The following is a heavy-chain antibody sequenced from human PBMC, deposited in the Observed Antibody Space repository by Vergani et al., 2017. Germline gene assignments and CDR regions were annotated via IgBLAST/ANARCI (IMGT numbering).Heavy chain of an antibody. J-gene: IGHJ1*01. D-gene: IGHD2-2*01. CDR1: GYTFTGYY. V-gene: IGHV1-2*02. CDR3: ASGRYCSSTSCYGYFQH. Sequence: QVQLVQSGAEVKKPGASVKVSCKASGYTFTGYYMHWVRQAPGQGLEWMGWINPNSGGTNYAQKFQGRVTMTRDTSISTAYMELSRLRSDDTAVYYCASGRYCSSTSCYGYFQHWGQGTLVTVSS. CDR2: INPNSGGT.